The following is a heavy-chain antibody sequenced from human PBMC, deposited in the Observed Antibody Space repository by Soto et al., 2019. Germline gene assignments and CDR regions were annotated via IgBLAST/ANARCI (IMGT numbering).Heavy chain of an antibody. V-gene: IGHV4-59*01. CDR2: IYYSGST. D-gene: IGHD3-3*01. CDR1: GGSISSYY. CDR3: ARIHYDFWSGYPHWFDP. Sequence: TLSLTCTVSGGSISSYYWSWIRQPPGKGLEWIGYIYYSGSTNYNPSLKSRVTISVDTSKNQFSLKLSSVTAADTAVYYCARIHYDFWSGYPHWFDPWGQGTLVTVSS. J-gene: IGHJ5*02.